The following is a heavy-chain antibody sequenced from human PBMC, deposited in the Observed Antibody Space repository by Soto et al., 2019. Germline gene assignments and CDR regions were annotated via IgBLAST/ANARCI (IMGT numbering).Heavy chain of an antibody. CDR1: GFTFDDYA. D-gene: IGHD6-19*01. J-gene: IGHJ5*02. V-gene: IGHV3-9*01. CDR3: ARIAVAGTQYNWFDP. Sequence: EVQLLESGGGLVQPGRSLRLSCAASGFTFDDYAMHWVRQAPGKGLEWVSGISWNSGSIGYADSVKGRFTISRDNAKNSLYLQMNSLRAEDTALYYCARIAVAGTQYNWFDPWGQGTLVTVSS. CDR2: ISWNSGSI.